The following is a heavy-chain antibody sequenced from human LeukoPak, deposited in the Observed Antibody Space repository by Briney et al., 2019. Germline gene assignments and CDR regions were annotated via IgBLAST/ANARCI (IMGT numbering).Heavy chain of an antibody. Sequence: GASVKVSCKASGYTFTSYGISWVRQAPGQGLEWMGWISAYNGNTNYAQKLQGRVTMTTDTSTSTAYMELRSLRSDDTAVYYCPFSSWYQFQNIGYYYGMDVWGQGTTVTVSS. CDR3: PFSSWYQFQNIGYYYGMDV. V-gene: IGHV1-18*01. D-gene: IGHD6-13*01. J-gene: IGHJ6*02. CDR2: ISAYNGNT. CDR1: GYTFTSYG.